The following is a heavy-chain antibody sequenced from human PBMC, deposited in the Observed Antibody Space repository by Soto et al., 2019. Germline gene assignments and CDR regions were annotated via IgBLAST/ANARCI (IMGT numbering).Heavy chain of an antibody. D-gene: IGHD6-19*01. V-gene: IGHV3-33*01. CDR2: IWYDGSNK. Sequence: QVQLVESGGGVVQPGRSLRLSCAASGFTFSSYGMHWVRQAPGKGLEWVAVIWYDGSNKYYADSVKGRFTISRDNSKNTLYLQMNSLRAEDTAVYYCARGSMYSSGWYRKTENCDYWGQGTLVTVSS. CDR3: ARGSMYSSGWYRKTENCDY. J-gene: IGHJ4*02. CDR1: GFTFSSYG.